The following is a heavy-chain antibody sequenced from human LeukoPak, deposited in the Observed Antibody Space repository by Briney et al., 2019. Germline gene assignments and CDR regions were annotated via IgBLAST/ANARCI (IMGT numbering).Heavy chain of an antibody. J-gene: IGHJ3*02. CDR2: NNPNSGGT. CDR3: ARESDSSGYSEGAFDI. CDR1: GYTFTCYY. Sequence: ASVKVSCKASGYTFTCYYMHWVRQAPGQGLEWMGWNNPNSGGTNYAQKFQGRVTMTRDTSISTAYMGLSRLRSDDTAVYYCARESDSSGYSEGAFDIWGQGTMVTVSS. V-gene: IGHV1-2*02. D-gene: IGHD3-22*01.